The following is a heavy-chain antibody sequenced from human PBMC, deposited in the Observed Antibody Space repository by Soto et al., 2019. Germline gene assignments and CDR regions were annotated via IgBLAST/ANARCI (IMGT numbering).Heavy chain of an antibody. J-gene: IGHJ6*02. CDR1: GYTFTSYG. V-gene: IGHV1-18*01. CDR3: ARGALTAMVSSYYYYGMDV. D-gene: IGHD5-18*01. Sequence: ASVKVSCKASGYTFTSYGISWVRQAPGQGLEWMGWISAYNGNTNYAQKLQGRVTMTTDTSTSTAYMELRSLRSDDTAVYYCARGALTAMVSSYYYYGMDVWGQGTTVTVS. CDR2: ISAYNGNT.